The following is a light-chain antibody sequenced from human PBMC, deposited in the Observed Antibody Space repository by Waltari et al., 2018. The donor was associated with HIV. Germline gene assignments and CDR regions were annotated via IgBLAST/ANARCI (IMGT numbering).Light chain of an antibody. CDR3: CSYAGAYTFWV. V-gene: IGLV2-11*01. Sequence: QSALTQPRSVSGSPGQSVTISCTGTSSDVGGYDYVSWYQQHPGKAPRLMIYDVTKRPSGVRDRFSGSKSGNTASLTISVLQAEDEAEYYCCSYAGAYTFWVFGGGTQLTVL. J-gene: IGLJ3*02. CDR2: DVT. CDR1: SSDVGGYDY.